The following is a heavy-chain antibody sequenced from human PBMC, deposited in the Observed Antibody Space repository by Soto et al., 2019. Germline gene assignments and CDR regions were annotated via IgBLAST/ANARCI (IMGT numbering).Heavy chain of an antibody. J-gene: IGHJ5*02. CDR1: GGSISSSSYY. CDR3: ARHGTTGYSSIWYSGGDLHLFDP. Sequence: SETLSLTCTVSGGSISSSSYYWGWIRQPPGKGLEWIGSIYYSGSTYYNPSLKSRVTISVDTSKNQFSLKLSSVTAADTAVYYCARHGTTGYSSIWYSGGDLHLFDPWGQGTLVTVSS. CDR2: IYYSGST. V-gene: IGHV4-39*01. D-gene: IGHD6-13*01.